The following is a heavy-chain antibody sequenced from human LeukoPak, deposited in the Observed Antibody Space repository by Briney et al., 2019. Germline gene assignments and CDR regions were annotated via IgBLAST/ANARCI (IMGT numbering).Heavy chain of an antibody. D-gene: IGHD6-19*01. Sequence: SETLSLTCNVSGGSIRGYYWSWIRQPPGKGLEWIGYIYSSGSTNYNPSLKSRVTMSVDTSKNQFSLKLSSVTAADTAVYYCARTVDSSGWYPYYYYMDVWGKGTTVTVSS. CDR3: ARTVDSSGWYPYYYYMDV. CDR2: IYSSGST. V-gene: IGHV4-59*12. J-gene: IGHJ6*03. CDR1: GGSIRGYY.